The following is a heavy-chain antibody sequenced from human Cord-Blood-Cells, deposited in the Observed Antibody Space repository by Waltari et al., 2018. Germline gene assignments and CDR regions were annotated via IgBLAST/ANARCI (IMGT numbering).Heavy chain of an antibody. CDR3: ARGRGEATVTTDY. J-gene: IGHJ4*02. Sequence: QVQLVQSGAEVKKPGASVKVSCKASGYTFTSYDINWVRQATGQGLEWMGWMNPHSGNTGYAQKSQCRVTITRNTSISTAYMELSSLRFEDTAVYYCARGRGEATVTTDYWGQGTLVTVSS. CDR2: MNPHSGNT. D-gene: IGHD4-4*01. CDR1: GYTFTSYD. V-gene: IGHV1-8*03.